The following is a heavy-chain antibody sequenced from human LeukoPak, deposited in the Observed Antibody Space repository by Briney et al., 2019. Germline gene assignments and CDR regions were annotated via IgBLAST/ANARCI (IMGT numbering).Heavy chain of an antibody. V-gene: IGHV4-30-2*01. D-gene: IGHD7-27*01. CDR1: GGSISSGGYS. CDR2: IYHSGST. J-gene: IGHJ4*02. CDR3: ASSAGDSIDY. Sequence: PSETLSLTCAVSGGSISSGGYSWSWIRQPPGKGLEWIGYIYHSGSTYYNPSLKSRVTISVDRSKNQFSLKLSSVTAADTAVYYCASSAGDSIDYWGQGTLVTVSS.